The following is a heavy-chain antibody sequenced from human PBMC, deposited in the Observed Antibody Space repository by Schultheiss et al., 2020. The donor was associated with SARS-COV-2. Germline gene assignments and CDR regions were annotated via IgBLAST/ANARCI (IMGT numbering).Heavy chain of an antibody. J-gene: IGHJ4*02. V-gene: IGHV3-30-3*02. CDR3: AKLGSDYGDYVGY. D-gene: IGHD4-17*01. CDR2: ISYDGSNK. Sequence: GESLKISCAASGFTFSSYAMHWVRQAPGKGLEWVAVISYDGSNKYYADSVKGRFTISRDNSKNTLYLQMNSLRAEDTAVYYCAKLGSDYGDYVGYWGQGTLVTVSS. CDR1: GFTFSSYA.